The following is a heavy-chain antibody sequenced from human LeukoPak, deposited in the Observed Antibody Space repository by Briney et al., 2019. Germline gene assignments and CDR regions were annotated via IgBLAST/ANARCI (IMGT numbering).Heavy chain of an antibody. J-gene: IGHJ3*02. CDR3: ERPLRIAEYAFHI. CDR1: GGSFSGYY. CDR2: INHSGST. D-gene: IGHD2-15*01. V-gene: IGHV4-34*01. Sequence: PSETLSLTCAVYGGSFSGYYWSWIRQPPGKGLEWIGEINHSGSTNYNPSLKSRVTISVDTSKNQFSLRLSSVTAADTAVYYCERPLRIAEYAFHIWGQGTMVTVSS.